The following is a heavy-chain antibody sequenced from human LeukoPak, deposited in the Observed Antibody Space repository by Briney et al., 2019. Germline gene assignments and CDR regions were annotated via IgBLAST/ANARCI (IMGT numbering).Heavy chain of an antibody. J-gene: IGHJ4*02. V-gene: IGHV1-46*01. Sequence: ASVKVSCKASGYTFIRYYMHWVRQAPGQGLEWMGIINPSGGSTSYAQKFQGRVTMTRDTSTSTVYMELSRLRSEDTAVYYCARDLRGLGDYFDYWGQGTLDTVSS. CDR3: ARDLRGLGDYFDY. CDR2: INPSGGST. D-gene: IGHD1-26*01. CDR1: GYTFIRYY.